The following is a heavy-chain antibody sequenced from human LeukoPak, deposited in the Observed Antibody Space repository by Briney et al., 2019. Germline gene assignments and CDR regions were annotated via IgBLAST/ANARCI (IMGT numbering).Heavy chain of an antibody. V-gene: IGHV3-33*01. D-gene: IGHD5-24*01. Sequence: GGCLRLSCAAPGLTFSSCGMRSVRQAPGKGLGWEAAIWWDGTNKNYADSVEGRFSISRDNSKNTLYLQMNSLRAEDTAVYYCARGRDGYNWIDYWGQGTLVTVSS. J-gene: IGHJ4*02. CDR1: GLTFSSCG. CDR3: ARGRDGYNWIDY. CDR2: IWWDGTNK.